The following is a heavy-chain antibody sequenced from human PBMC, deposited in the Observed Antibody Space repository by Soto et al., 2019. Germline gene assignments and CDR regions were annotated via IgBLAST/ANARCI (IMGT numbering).Heavy chain of an antibody. D-gene: IGHD3-3*01. Sequence: QVQLVQSGAAVKKPGASVKVSCKASGYTFTGYYIHWVRQAPGQGLEWMGWIDPNSGGTNYAQKFQGSVTMTRDTSISTAYMELSRLRSDDTAVYYCARDDFWSGYYQLGDYWGQGTLVTVSS. J-gene: IGHJ4*02. CDR2: IDPNSGGT. CDR1: GYTFTGYY. V-gene: IGHV1-2*02. CDR3: ARDDFWSGYYQLGDY.